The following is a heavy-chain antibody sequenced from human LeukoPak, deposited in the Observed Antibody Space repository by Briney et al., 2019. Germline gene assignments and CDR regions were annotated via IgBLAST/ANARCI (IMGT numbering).Heavy chain of an antibody. CDR1: GYIFTNYD. D-gene: IGHD1-26*01. V-gene: IGHV1-8*02. Sequence: GASVKVSCKASGYIFTNYDIHWVRQATGQGFEWMAWMNPKSANTGYAQKFQGRVTVTRNTSISTAYMELSGLRSDDTAVYYCARGPMYSASYNYWGQGTLVTVSS. J-gene: IGHJ4*02. CDR2: MNPKSANT. CDR3: ARGPMYSASYNY.